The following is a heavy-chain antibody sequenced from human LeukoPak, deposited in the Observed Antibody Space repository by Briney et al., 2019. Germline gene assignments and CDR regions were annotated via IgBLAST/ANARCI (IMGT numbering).Heavy chain of an antibody. V-gene: IGHV3-23*01. Sequence: GGSLRLSCTASGFTFSSYWMSWVRQAPGKGLEWVSAISGSGGSTYYADSVKGRFTISRDNSKNTLYLQMNSLRAEDTAVYYCAKLGYCSSTSCSPHLDCWGQGTLVTVSS. CDR2: ISGSGGST. D-gene: IGHD2-2*03. J-gene: IGHJ4*02. CDR3: AKLGYCSSTSCSPHLDC. CDR1: GFTFSSYW.